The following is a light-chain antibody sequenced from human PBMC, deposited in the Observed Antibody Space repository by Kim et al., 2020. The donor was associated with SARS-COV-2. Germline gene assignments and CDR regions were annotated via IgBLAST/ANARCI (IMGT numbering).Light chain of an antibody. Sequence: QPVLTQSPSASASLGASVKLTCTLSSGHSSNAIAWHQQQPEKGPRFLMKLNSDGSHTKGDGIPDRFSGSSSGAERYLTISSRQSDDEADYYCQTWGTGIWLFGGGTRLTVL. V-gene: IGLV4-69*02. CDR1: SGHSSNA. CDR3: QTWGTGIWL. CDR2: LNSDGSH. J-gene: IGLJ3*02.